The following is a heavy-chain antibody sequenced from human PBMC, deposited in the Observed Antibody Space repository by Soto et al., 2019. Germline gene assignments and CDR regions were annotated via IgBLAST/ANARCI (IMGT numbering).Heavy chain of an antibody. CDR2: IYHSGST. J-gene: IGHJ4*02. V-gene: IGHV4-4*02. CDR1: GGSISSSNW. CDR3: GRDYYDSSGHFDY. Sequence: QVQLQESGPGLVKSSGTLSLTCTVSGGSISSSNWWTWFRQPPGKGLEWIGQIYHSGSTNYNPSLKSRVTISVDKSKNQFSLKLSAVTAADTDVYYCGRDYYDSSGHFDYWGQGTLVTVSS. D-gene: IGHD3-22*01.